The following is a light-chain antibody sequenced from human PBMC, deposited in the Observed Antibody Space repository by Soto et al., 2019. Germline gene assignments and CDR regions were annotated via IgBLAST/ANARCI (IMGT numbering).Light chain of an antibody. CDR1: QDISDF. V-gene: IGKV1-27*01. CDR3: QEYHSLLYP. CDR2: DAS. Sequence: DIQMTQSPSSLSASVGDRVTITCRASQDISDFLAWYQQRPGKIPNLLVYDASTLQSGVPTRFSGSGSGTHFTLTISRLQPEDVASYYCQEYHSLLYPFGQGNKVEIK. J-gene: IGKJ2*01.